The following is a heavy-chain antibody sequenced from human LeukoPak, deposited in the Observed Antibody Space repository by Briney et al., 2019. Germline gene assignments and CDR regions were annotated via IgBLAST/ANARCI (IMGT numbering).Heavy chain of an antibody. J-gene: IGHJ4*02. V-gene: IGHV1-69*13. D-gene: IGHD1-20*01. Sequence: SVKVSCKASGGTFSSYAISWVRQAPGQGLEWMGGIIPIFGTANYAQKFQGRVTITADESTSTAYMELSSLRSEDTAVYYCATDLTGTTTGHYWGQGTLVIVSS. CDR3: ATDLTGTTTGHY. CDR2: IIPIFGTA. CDR1: GGTFSSYA.